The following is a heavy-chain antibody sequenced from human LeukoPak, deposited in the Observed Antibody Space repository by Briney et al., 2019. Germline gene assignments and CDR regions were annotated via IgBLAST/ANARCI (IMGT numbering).Heavy chain of an antibody. CDR1: GFTFSSYA. D-gene: IGHD3-16*01. Sequence: GGSLRLSCAASGFTFSSYAMSWVRQAPGKGLEWVSAISGSGGSTYYADSVKGRFTISRDNSKNTLYLQMNSLRAEDTAVYYCAKDAMVGERKGYYFDYWGQGTLVTVSS. CDR3: AKDAMVGERKGYYFDY. V-gene: IGHV3-23*01. CDR2: ISGSGGST. J-gene: IGHJ4*02.